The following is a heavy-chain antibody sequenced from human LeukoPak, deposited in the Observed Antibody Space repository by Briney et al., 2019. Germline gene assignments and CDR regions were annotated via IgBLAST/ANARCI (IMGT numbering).Heavy chain of an antibody. V-gene: IGHV3-11*04. D-gene: IGHD1-26*01. CDR2: ISSSGSTI. J-gene: IGHJ6*03. Sequence: GGSLRLSCAASGFTFSDYYMSWIRQAPGKGLERVSYISSSGSTIYYADSVKGRFTISRDNAKNSLYLQMNSLRAEDTAVYYCAKGHGWEASYYYYYMDVWGKGTTVTISS. CDR3: AKGHGWEASYYYYYMDV. CDR1: GFTFSDYY.